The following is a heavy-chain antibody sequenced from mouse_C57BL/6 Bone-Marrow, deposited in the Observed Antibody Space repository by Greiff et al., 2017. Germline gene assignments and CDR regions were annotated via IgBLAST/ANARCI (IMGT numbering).Heavy chain of an antibody. J-gene: IGHJ2*01. CDR1: GYSFTDYN. V-gene: IGHV1-39*01. D-gene: IGHD1-1*01. CDR3: AREGYYYGKDFDY. Sequence: VQLQQSGPELVKPGASVKISCKASGYSFTDYNMNWVKQSNGKSLEWIGVINPNYGTTSYNQKFKGQATLTVDQSSSTSYMQLNSLPAEDSAVYCCAREGYYYGKDFDYWGQGTTLTVSS. CDR2: INPNYGTT.